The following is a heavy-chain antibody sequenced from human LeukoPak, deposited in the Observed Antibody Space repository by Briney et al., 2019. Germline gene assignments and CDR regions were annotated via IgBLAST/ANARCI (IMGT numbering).Heavy chain of an antibody. CDR1: GYTFTGYY. J-gene: IGHJ6*02. V-gene: IGHV1-2*02. Sequence: ASVKVSCKASGYTFTGYYMHWLRQAPGQGLEWMGWINPNSGGTNYAQKFQGRVTMTRDTSISTAYMELSRLRSDDTAVYYCARVPYYYDSSGYYWDYYYYYGMDVWGQGTTVTVSS. CDR3: ARVPYYYDSSGYYWDYYYYYGMDV. D-gene: IGHD3-22*01. CDR2: INPNSGGT.